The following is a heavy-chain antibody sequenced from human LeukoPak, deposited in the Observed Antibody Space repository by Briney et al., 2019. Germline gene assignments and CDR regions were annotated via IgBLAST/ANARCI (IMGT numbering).Heavy chain of an antibody. CDR3: ARDSSSWPTPSYYMDV. CDR1: GYTFTSYA. Sequence: ASVKVSCKASGYTFTSYAMHWVRQAPGQRLEWMGWINTGNGNTKYSQEFQGRVTISRDTSANTAYMELSSLRSEDMAVYYCARDSSSWPTPSYYMDVWGKGTTVTVSS. V-gene: IGHV1-3*03. D-gene: IGHD6-13*01. CDR2: INTGNGNT. J-gene: IGHJ6*03.